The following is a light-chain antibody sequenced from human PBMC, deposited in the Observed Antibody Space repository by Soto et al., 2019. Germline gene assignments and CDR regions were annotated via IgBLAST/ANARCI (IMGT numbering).Light chain of an antibody. J-gene: IGKJ4*01. CDR3: QHYGSSPLT. Sequence: EIVLTQSPGTLSLSPGERATLSCRASQSVSSSYLGWYQQKPGQAPRLLIYGASNRATGIPDRFSGIGSGTDFTRTIIRLEPEECAVYYCQHYGSSPLTFGEGTKVEIK. CDR1: QSVSSSY. V-gene: IGKV3-20*01. CDR2: GAS.